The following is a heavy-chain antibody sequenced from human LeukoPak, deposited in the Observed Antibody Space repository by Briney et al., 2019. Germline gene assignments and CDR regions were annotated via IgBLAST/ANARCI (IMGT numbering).Heavy chain of an antibody. V-gene: IGHV1-2*02. CDR3: ARGGSSSWYSSGSY. Sequence: ASVKVSCKASGYTFTGYYMHWVRQAPGQGLEWMGWINPNSGGTNYAQKFQGRVTMTRDTSISTAYMELSRLRSDDTAVYYCARGGSSSWYSSGSYWGQGNLVTVSS. D-gene: IGHD6-13*01. CDR1: GYTFTGYY. CDR2: INPNSGGT. J-gene: IGHJ4*02.